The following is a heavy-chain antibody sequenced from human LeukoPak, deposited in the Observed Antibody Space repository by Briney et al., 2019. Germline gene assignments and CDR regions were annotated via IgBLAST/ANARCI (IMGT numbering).Heavy chain of an antibody. CDR3: ARSDCSAPTCSTYYSHGLDV. V-gene: IGHV3-21*01. Sequence: GGSLRLSCAASGFNFSIYTMTWVRQAPGKGLGWVSSISVRSSYLYYADSVRGRFTISRDNAQTSVFLQMNSLRAEDTAVYYCARSDCSAPTCSTYYSHGLDVWGQGTALTVSS. CDR2: ISVRSSYL. D-gene: IGHD2-15*01. J-gene: IGHJ6*02. CDR1: GFNFSIYT.